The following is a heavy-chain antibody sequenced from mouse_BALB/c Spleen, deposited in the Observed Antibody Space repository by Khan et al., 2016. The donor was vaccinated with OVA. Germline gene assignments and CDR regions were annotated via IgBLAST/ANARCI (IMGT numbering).Heavy chain of an antibody. CDR2: INPGSGDI. V-gene: IGHV1-54*03. Sequence: QVQLQQPGAELVRPGTSVKVSCKASGYAFTDYLIEWLKQRPGQGLEWIGVINPGSGDITYNEKFNDKATLTADKSSSTAYMQLTSLTSDDSAVYFCSRSGYGFGAYWGPGTLVTVSA. CDR3: SRSGYGFGAY. J-gene: IGHJ3*01. D-gene: IGHD3-2*02. CDR1: GYAFTDYL.